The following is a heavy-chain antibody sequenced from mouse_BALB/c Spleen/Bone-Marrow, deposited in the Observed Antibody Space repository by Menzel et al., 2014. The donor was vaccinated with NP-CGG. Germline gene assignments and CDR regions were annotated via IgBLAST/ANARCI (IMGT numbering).Heavy chain of an antibody. Sequence: VKLQESGPGLVAPSQSLSIPCTVSGFSLTSYGVHWVRQPPGKGLEWLGVIWAGGSTNYNSALMSRLSISKDNSKSQVFLKMNSLQTDDKAMYYCVRGGGDGYYNWYFDVWGAGTTVTVSS. CDR1: GFSLTSYG. CDR3: VRGGGDGYYNWYFDV. D-gene: IGHD2-3*01. J-gene: IGHJ1*01. V-gene: IGHV2-9*02. CDR2: IWAGGST.